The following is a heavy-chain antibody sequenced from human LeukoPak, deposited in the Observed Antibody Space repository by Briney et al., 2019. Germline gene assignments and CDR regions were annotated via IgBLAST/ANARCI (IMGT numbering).Heavy chain of an antibody. D-gene: IGHD1-1*01. CDR1: GFTFSSYA. V-gene: IGHV3-23*01. CDR3: ARGNRLERLRYYYYYYMDV. CDR2: ISGSGGST. Sequence: GGSLRLSCAASGFTFSSYAMSWVRQAPGKGLEWVSAISGSGGSTYYADSVKGRFTISRDNSKNTLYLQMNSLRAEDTAVYYCARGNRLERLRYYYYYYMDVWGKGTTVTVSS. J-gene: IGHJ6*03.